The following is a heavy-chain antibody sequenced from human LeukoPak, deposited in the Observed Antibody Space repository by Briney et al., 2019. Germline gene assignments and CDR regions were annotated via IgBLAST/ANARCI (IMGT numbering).Heavy chain of an antibody. V-gene: IGHV4-34*01. J-gene: IGHJ4*02. CDR3: LYCGGDCYSQNHFDY. CDR1: GGSFSGYY. Sequence: SETLSLTCADYGGSFSGYYWSWIRQPPGKGLEWIGEINHSGSTNYNPSLKSRVTISVDTSKNQFSLKLSSVTAADTAVYYCLYCGGDCYSQNHFDYWGQGTLVTVSS. D-gene: IGHD2-21*02. CDR2: INHSGST.